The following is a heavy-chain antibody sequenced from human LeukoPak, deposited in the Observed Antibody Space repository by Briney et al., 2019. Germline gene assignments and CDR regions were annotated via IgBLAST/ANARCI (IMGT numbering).Heavy chain of an antibody. CDR3: ARGPSSPVTH. CDR2: ISSRSSYI. D-gene: IGHD6-6*01. CDR1: GFTFSSYI. J-gene: IGHJ4*02. V-gene: IGHV3-21*01. Sequence: GGSLRLSCAASGFTFSSYITNWVRQAPGKGLEWVSSISSRSSYIYYADSVKGRFTISRDNAKNSLYLQMNSLRAEDTAVYYCARGPSSPVTHWGQGTLVTVSS.